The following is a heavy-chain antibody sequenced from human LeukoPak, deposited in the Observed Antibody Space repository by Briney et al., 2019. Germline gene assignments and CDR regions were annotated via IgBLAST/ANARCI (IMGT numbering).Heavy chain of an antibody. V-gene: IGHV3-30*18. D-gene: IGHD2-2*01. Sequence: GGSLRLSCAASGFTFSSYGMHWVRQAPGKGLEWVAVISYDGSNKYYADSVKGRFTISRDNSKNTLYLQMNSLRAEDTAVYYCAKDRGDVVVPAAALLSYWGQGTLVTVSS. CDR2: ISYDGSNK. J-gene: IGHJ4*02. CDR3: AKDRGDVVVPAAALLSY. CDR1: GFTFSSYG.